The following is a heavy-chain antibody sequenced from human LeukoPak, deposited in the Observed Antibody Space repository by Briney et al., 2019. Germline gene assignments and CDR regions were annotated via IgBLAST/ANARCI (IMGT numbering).Heavy chain of an antibody. V-gene: IGHV3-21*01. J-gene: IGHJ4*02. Sequence: GGSLRLSCAASGFTFSSYSMDWVRQAPGKGLEWVSSISSSSSYISYADSVKGRFTISRDNAKNSLSLQMNSLRAEDTAVYYCARAYYDSSGYYYVYFDYWGQGTLVTVSP. CDR3: ARAYYDSSGYYYVYFDY. D-gene: IGHD3-22*01. CDR2: ISSSSSYI. CDR1: GFTFSSYS.